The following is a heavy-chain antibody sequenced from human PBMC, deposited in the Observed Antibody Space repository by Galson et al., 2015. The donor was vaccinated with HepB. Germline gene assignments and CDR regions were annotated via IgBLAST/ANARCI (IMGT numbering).Heavy chain of an antibody. CDR3: AKSRSLWWASRDAFDI. V-gene: IGHV3-23*01. CDR1: GFTFSSYA. J-gene: IGHJ3*02. D-gene: IGHD2-21*01. Sequence: SLRLSCAASGFTFSSYAMSWVRQAPGKGLEWVSSISGNGGNTYYADSVEGRFTISRDNSKKTLSLQMNSLRAEDTAVYYCAKSRSLWWASRDAFDIWGQGTMVTVSS. CDR2: ISGNGGNT.